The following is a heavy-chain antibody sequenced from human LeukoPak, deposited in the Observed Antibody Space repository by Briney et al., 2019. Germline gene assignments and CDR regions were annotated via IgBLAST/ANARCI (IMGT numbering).Heavy chain of an antibody. D-gene: IGHD2-15*01. Sequence: GGSLRLSCAASGLTVSSNYMSWVRQAPGKGLEWVSTIYSGGSTYYADSVKGRFTISRDNSKNTLYLQMNSLRAEDTAVYYCARAPGYRSGGSCYSLLDYWGQGTLVTVSS. CDR1: GLTVSSNY. V-gene: IGHV3-53*01. J-gene: IGHJ4*02. CDR2: IYSGGST. CDR3: ARAPGYRSGGSCYSLLDY.